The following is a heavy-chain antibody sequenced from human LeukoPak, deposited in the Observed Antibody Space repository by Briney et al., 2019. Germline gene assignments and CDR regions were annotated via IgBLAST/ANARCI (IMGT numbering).Heavy chain of an antibody. CDR1: GFTFSSYA. J-gene: IGHJ4*02. V-gene: IGHV3-23*01. CDR3: AKDRRGLYYDILTGYHRYYFDY. Sequence: GGSLRLSCAASGFTFSSYAMSWVRQAPGKGLEWVSAISGSGGSTYYADSVKGRFTISRDNSKNTLYLQMNSLRAEDTAVYYCAKDRRGLYYDILTGYHRYYFDYWGQGTLVTVSS. D-gene: IGHD3-9*01. CDR2: ISGSGGST.